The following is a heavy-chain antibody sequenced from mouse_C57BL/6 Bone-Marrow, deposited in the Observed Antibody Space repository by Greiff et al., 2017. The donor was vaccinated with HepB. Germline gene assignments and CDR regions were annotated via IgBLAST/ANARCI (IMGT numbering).Heavy chain of an antibody. V-gene: IGHV5-9*01. CDR2: ISGGGGNT. CDR3: ARQGRQRDYYAMDY. D-gene: IGHD3-2*01. CDR1: GFTFSSYT. J-gene: IGHJ4*01. Sequence: EVQLVESGGGLVKPGGSLKLSCAASGFTFSSYTMSWVRQTPEKRLEWVATISGGGGNTYYPDSVKGRFTISRDNAKNTLYLQMSSLRSEDTALYYCARQGRQRDYYAMDYWGQGTSVTVSS.